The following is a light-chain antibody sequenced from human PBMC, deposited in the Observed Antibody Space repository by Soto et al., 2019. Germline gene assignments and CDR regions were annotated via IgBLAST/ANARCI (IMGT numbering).Light chain of an antibody. CDR1: QSVSSSY. V-gene: IGKV3-20*01. CDR3: QQYGSSPKT. Sequence: EIVLTQSPGTLSLSPGERATLSCRASQSVSSSYLAWYQQKPGQAPRILIYGASIRPTGIPDRFSGSGSGTDFTLTISRLWPEDFAVYYCQQYGSSPKTFGQGTKLEIK. J-gene: IGKJ2*01. CDR2: GAS.